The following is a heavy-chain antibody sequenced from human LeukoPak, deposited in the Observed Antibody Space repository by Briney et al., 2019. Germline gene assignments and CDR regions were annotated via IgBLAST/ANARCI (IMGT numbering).Heavy chain of an antibody. CDR3: ARDSSIAAQNWFDL. Sequence: SETLSLTCTVSGGSISSYYWSWIRQPPGKGLEWIGYIYYSGSTNYNPSLKSRVTISVDTSKNQFSLKLSSVTAADTAVYYCARDSSIAAQNWFDLWGQGTLVTVSS. D-gene: IGHD6-6*01. CDR1: GGSISSYY. J-gene: IGHJ5*02. V-gene: IGHV4-59*01. CDR2: IYYSGST.